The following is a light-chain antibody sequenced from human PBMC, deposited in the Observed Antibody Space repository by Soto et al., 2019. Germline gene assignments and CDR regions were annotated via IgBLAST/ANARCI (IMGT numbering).Light chain of an antibody. CDR1: QSISTW. CDR2: KAS. CDR3: QQYGSYPWT. Sequence: DIQMTQSPSTLSASVGDRVTITCRASQSISTWLAWYQQKPGKAPKVLIYKASSLESGVPSRFSGSGSGTEFTFTISSLQPDDFATYYCQQYGSYPWTFGLGTKVEIK. V-gene: IGKV1-5*03. J-gene: IGKJ1*01.